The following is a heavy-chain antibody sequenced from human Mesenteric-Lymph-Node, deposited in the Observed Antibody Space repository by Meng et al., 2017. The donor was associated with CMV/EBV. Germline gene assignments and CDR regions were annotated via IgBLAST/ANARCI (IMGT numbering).Heavy chain of an antibody. Sequence: SYDSNWVRQATGKGLEWMGWMNPNSGNTGYAQKFQGRVIMTRNTSISTAYMELSSLRSEDTAVYYCARGPKTTGITMVRGVITPPRYWGQGTLVTVSS. J-gene: IGHJ4*02. CDR2: MNPNSGNT. D-gene: IGHD3-10*01. V-gene: IGHV1-8*01. CDR1: SYD. CDR3: ARGPKTTGITMVRGVITPPRY.